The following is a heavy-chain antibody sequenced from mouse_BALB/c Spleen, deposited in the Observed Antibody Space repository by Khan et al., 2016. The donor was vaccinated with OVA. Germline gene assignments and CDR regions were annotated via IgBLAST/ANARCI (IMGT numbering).Heavy chain of an antibody. CDR3: AKDPPYYAMDY. Sequence: QVQLKESGPGLVAPSQSLSITCTVSGFSLTDYVVSWIRQPPGKGLEWLGVIWGGGSKYYNSALKSRLSISKDNSKSQVFLKMNSLQTDDTAMYYCAKDPPYYAMDYWGQGTSVTVSS. V-gene: IGHV2-6-5*01. CDR2: IWGGGSK. CDR1: GFSLTDYV. J-gene: IGHJ4*01.